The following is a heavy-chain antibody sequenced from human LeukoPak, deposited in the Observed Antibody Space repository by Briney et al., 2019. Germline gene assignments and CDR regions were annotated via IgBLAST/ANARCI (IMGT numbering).Heavy chain of an antibody. Sequence: ASVKVSCKASGYTFTSYGISWVRQAPGQGLEWMGWISAYNGNTNYAQKLQGRVTMTTDTSTSTAYMELRSLRSEDTAVYYCARDLGPLLGYGMDVWGQGTTVTVSS. D-gene: IGHD3-16*01. CDR2: ISAYNGNT. CDR1: GYTFTSYG. CDR3: ARDLGPLLGYGMDV. V-gene: IGHV1-18*01. J-gene: IGHJ6*02.